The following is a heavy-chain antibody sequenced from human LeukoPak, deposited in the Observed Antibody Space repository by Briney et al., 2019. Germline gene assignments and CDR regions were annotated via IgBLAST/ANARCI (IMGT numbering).Heavy chain of an antibody. CDR2: INSDGSST. D-gene: IGHD5-12*01. CDR1: GFTFSSYW. J-gene: IGHJ4*02. Sequence: GGSLRLSCAASGFTFSSYWMHWVRQAPGKGLVWVSRINSDGSSTSYADSVKGRFTISRDNAKNTLDLQMNSLRAEDTAVYYCARVHGYSGYDSPFDYWGQGTLVTVSS. V-gene: IGHV3-74*01. CDR3: ARVHGYSGYDSPFDY.